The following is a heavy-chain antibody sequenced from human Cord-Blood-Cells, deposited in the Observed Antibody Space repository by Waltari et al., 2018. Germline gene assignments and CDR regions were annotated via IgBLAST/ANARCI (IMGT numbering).Heavy chain of an antibody. V-gene: IGHV7-4-1*02. CDR3: ARGDYYDSSGYYYYFDY. Sequence: QVHLVQSGSELKKPAASVKVCCKACRYTFTSTAMILGGEALEQGLEWMGWINTNTGNPPYAQGFTGRFVFSLDTSVSTAYLQISSLKAEDTAVYYCARGDYYDSSGYYYYFDYWGQGTLVTVSS. J-gene: IGHJ4*02. CDR1: RYTFTSTA. D-gene: IGHD3-22*01. CDR2: INTNTGNP.